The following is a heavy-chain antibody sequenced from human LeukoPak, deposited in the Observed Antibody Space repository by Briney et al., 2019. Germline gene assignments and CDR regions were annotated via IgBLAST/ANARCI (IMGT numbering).Heavy chain of an antibody. J-gene: IGHJ4*02. D-gene: IGHD4-23*01. CDR3: ARVAWDYVGFDY. V-gene: IGHV3-21*01. Sequence: GGSLRLSCAASGFTFSTYTMNWVRQAPGKGLEWVSSITSNGFYIYYADSLKGRFTISRDTSKDSLSLHINSLRAEDTAVYYCARVAWDYVGFDYWGQGTLVTVSS. CDR2: ITSNGFYI. CDR1: GFTFSTYT.